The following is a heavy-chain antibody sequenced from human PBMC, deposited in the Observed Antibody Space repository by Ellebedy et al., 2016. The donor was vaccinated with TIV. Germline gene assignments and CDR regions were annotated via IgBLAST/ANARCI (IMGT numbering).Heavy chain of an antibody. J-gene: IGHJ4*02. Sequence: GGSLRLSXAASGFNFGGHAMHWVRQAPGKSLEWVSHIRWNSDTMGYADSVKGRFTISRDNAKNSLYLEMNNLRVEDTGLYYCAMETSGWPDHWGQGTLVTVSS. CDR3: AMETSGWPDH. D-gene: IGHD6-19*01. V-gene: IGHV3-9*01. CDR1: GFNFGGHA. CDR2: IRWNSDTM.